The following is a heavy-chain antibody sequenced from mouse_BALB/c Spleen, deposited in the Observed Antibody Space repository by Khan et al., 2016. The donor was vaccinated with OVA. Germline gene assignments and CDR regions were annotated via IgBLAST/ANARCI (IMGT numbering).Heavy chain of an antibody. V-gene: IGHV1-4*01. CDR2: IEPSNNYT. J-gene: IGHJ3*01. CDR3: VREGAYYRSDGWFAY. CDR1: GYTFTSYT. Sequence: QVQLQQSGAELARPGASVKMSCKASGYTFTSYTMHWVRQRPGQTLEWIGHIEPSNNYTNYNQNFKDKATLIVDKSSSTAYMQLSSLTSEDSAVYYCVREGAYYRSDGWFAYWGQGTLVTVSA. D-gene: IGHD2-14*01.